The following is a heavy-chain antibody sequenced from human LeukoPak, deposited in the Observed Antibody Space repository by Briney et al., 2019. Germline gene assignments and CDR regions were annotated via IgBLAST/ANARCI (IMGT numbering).Heavy chain of an antibody. Sequence: SVKVSCKTSGGTFSTSAISWVRRAPGQGLEWMGGIIPIFGTGNYAQKFQGRVTITADEFTSTAYMELSSLTSEDTAAYYCARGLGDSSGYYFSDNWGQGTLVTVSS. V-gene: IGHV1-69*01. CDR2: IIPIFGTG. CDR1: GGTFSTSA. CDR3: ARGLGDSSGYYFSDN. D-gene: IGHD3-22*01. J-gene: IGHJ4*02.